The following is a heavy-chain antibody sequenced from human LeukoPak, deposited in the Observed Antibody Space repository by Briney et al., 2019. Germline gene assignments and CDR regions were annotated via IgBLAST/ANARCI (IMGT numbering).Heavy chain of an antibody. CDR3: AKDGRITMIVSFFDY. Sequence: GGSLRLSCAASGFTFSSYGMHWVRQAPGKGLEWVAVISYDGSNKYYADSVKGRFTISRDNSKNTLYLQMNSLRAEDTAVYYCAKDGRITMIVSFFDYWGQGTLVTVSS. V-gene: IGHV3-30*18. D-gene: IGHD3-22*01. J-gene: IGHJ4*02. CDR1: GFTFSSYG. CDR2: ISYDGSNK.